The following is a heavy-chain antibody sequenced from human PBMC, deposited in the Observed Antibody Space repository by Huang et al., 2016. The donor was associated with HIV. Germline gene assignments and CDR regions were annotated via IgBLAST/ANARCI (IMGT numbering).Heavy chain of an antibody. V-gene: IGHV4-39*01. CDR3: ARQDTSGWYADPYYFDY. CDR1: GGSISTSGYY. J-gene: IGHJ4*02. Sequence: QLQLQESGPGLVKPSETLSLTCAVSGGSISTSGYYWGWIRQPPGKGLEWIGSIYYSGSTSSNPSLKSRVTISVDTSKSQFSLKLSSVTAAETAVYYCARQDTSGWYADPYYFDYWGQGTLVTVSS. CDR2: IYYSGST. D-gene: IGHD6-19*01.